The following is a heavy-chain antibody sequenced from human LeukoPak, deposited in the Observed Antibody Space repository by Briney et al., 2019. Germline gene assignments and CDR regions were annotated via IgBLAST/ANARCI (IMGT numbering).Heavy chain of an antibody. CDR3: AREASGSYDY. CDR1: GGSISSHY. J-gene: IGHJ4*02. V-gene: IGHV4-59*11. D-gene: IGHD1-26*01. CDR2: IYYSGST. Sequence: SETLSLTCTVSGGSISSHYWSWIRQPPGKGLEWIGYIYYSGSTNYNPSLKSRVTISVDTSKYQFSLKLSSVTAADTAVYYCAREASGSYDYWGQGTLVTVSS.